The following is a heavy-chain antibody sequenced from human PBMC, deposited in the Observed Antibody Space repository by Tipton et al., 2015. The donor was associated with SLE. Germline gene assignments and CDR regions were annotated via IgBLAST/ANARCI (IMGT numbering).Heavy chain of an antibody. CDR3: ARGGSSGLDY. CDR1: GGSISSYY. CDR2: IYTSGST. J-gene: IGHJ4*02. D-gene: IGHD6-19*01. Sequence: LRLSCTVSGGSISSYYWSWIRQPAGKGLEWIGRIYTSGSTNYNPSLKSRVTISVDTSKNQFSLKLSSVTAADTAVYYCARGGSSGLDYWGQGTLVTVSS. V-gene: IGHV4-4*07.